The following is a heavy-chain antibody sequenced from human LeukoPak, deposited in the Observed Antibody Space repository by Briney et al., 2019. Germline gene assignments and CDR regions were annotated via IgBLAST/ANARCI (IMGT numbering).Heavy chain of an antibody. D-gene: IGHD3-10*02. Sequence: GGSPRLSCAASGFTLSNYWMHWVRQAPGKGLVWVSRINSDGSSTTYADSVKGRFTISRDNAKNSLYLQMNSLRAEDTAVYYCAELGITMIGGVWGKGTTVTISS. CDR3: AELGITMIGGV. V-gene: IGHV3-74*01. CDR2: INSDGSST. CDR1: GFTLSNYW. J-gene: IGHJ6*04.